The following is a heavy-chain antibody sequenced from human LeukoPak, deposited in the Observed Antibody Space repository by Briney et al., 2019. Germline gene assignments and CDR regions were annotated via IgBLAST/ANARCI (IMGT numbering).Heavy chain of an antibody. V-gene: IGHV1-18*01. Sequence: ASVKVSCKASGYTFTSYGISWVRQAPGQGLEWMGWISAYNGNTNYAQKLQGRVTMTTDTSTSTAYMELRSLSSDDTAVYYCAGSGVVENWFDPWGQGTLVTVSS. CDR2: ISAYNGNT. CDR1: GYTFTSYG. CDR3: AGSGVVENWFDP. J-gene: IGHJ5*02. D-gene: IGHD3-3*01.